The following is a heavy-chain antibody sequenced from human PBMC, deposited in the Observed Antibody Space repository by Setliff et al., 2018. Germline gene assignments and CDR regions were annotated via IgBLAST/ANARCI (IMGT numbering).Heavy chain of an antibody. V-gene: IGHV1-3*01. CDR2: INAGNDRT. CDR3: ARDNIGYITGIPYYYYYMDV. J-gene: IGHJ6*03. CDR1: GYTFSGNA. D-gene: IGHD1-20*01. Sequence: ASVKVSCKASGYTFSGNAIHWVRQAPGQRLEWMGYINAGNDRTTYSQKFQGRVTITRDTSASTAYMELSSLRSEDTAVYYCARDNIGYITGIPYYYYYMDVWGKGTTVTVSS.